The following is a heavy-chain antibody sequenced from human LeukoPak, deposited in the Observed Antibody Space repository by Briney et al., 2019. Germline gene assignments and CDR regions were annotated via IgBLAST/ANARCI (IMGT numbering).Heavy chain of an antibody. J-gene: IGHJ4*02. Sequence: SETLSLTCTVSGGSISSGGYYWSWIRQHPGKGLEWIGYIYYSGSTSYNPSLKSRVTISVDTSKNQFSLELSSVTAADTAVYYCARDWSLDYWGQGTLVTVSS. CDR2: IYYSGST. CDR1: GGSISSGGYY. CDR3: ARDWSLDY. V-gene: IGHV4-31*03.